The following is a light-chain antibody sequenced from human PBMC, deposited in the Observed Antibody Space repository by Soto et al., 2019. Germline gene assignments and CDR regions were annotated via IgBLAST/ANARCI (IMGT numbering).Light chain of an antibody. Sequence: SYELTQPPSVSVAPGQTARITCGENNVGSKSVHWYQQKSGQAPVLVVFDDSDRPSGIPERFSGSNSGNTATLTINRVEAGDEADYYCQVWDSSSDLVVFGGGTKLTVL. J-gene: IGLJ2*01. CDR1: NVGSKS. CDR2: DDS. V-gene: IGLV3-21*02. CDR3: QVWDSSSDLVV.